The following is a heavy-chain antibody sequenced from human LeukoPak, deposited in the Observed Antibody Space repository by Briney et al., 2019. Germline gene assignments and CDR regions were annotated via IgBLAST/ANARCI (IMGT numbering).Heavy chain of an antibody. CDR3: AKDMLTGDGYFDY. CDR2: ISYDGSNK. D-gene: IGHD7-27*01. CDR1: GFTFSSYA. Sequence: GRSLRLSCAASGFTFSSYAMHWVRQAPGKGLEWVAVISYDGSNKYYADSVKGRFTISRDNSKNTLYLQMNSLRAEDTAVYYCAKDMLTGDGYFDYWGQGTLVTVSS. J-gene: IGHJ4*02. V-gene: IGHV3-30-3*01.